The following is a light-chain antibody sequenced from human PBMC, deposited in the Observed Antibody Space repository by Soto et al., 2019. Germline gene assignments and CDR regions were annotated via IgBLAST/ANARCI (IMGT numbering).Light chain of an antibody. J-gene: IGLJ3*02. CDR1: SSDVGSYNL. Sequence: QSVLTQPASVSGSPGQSITISCTGTSSDVGSYNLVSWYQQHPGNAPKLMIYEGSKRPSGVSNRFFGSKSGNTASLTTSGLQAEDEADYYCCSFARGSTLVFGGGTKLTVL. V-gene: IGLV2-23*01. CDR3: CSFARGSTLV. CDR2: EGS.